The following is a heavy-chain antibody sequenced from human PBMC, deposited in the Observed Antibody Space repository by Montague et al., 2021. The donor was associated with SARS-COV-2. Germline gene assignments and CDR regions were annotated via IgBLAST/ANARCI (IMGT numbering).Heavy chain of an antibody. CDR1: GFTFNTYG. D-gene: IGHD3-9*01. CDR3: ARDRGLQYLVPGY. J-gene: IGHJ4*02. CDR2: IWYDGRNK. Sequence: SLRLSCAASGFTFNTYGMSWVRQAPGTGLEWVAFIWYDGRNKYHSESVRGRFTVSKDNSRNTLYLQTNSLRVEDTAVYYCARDRGLQYLVPGYWGQGTLVTVSS. V-gene: IGHV3-33*07.